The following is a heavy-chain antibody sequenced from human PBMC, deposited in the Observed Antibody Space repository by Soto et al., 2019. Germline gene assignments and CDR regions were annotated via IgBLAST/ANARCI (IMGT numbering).Heavy chain of an antibody. CDR1: GFTFSSYG. Sequence: QVQLVESGGGVVQPGRSLRLSCAASGFTFSSYGMHWVRQAPGKGLEWVAVIWYDGSNKYYADSVKGRFTISRDNSKNTLYLQMNSLRAEDTAVYYCARDYQVHNENWFDPWGQGTLVTVSS. V-gene: IGHV3-33*01. CDR3: ARDYQVHNENWFDP. D-gene: IGHD1-1*01. CDR2: IWYDGSNK. J-gene: IGHJ5*02.